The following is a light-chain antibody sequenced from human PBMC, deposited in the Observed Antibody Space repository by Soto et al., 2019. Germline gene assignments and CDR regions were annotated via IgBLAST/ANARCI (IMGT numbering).Light chain of an antibody. CDR3: SSYTSTNTVV. J-gene: IGLJ2*01. CDR1: TSDIGNYNY. Sequence: QSALTQPTSVSGSPGQSITISCTGTTSDIGNYNYVSWYQHHPGNAPKLLIYEGNYRPSGVSIRFSGSKSGNTASLTISGLQAEDEATYYCSSYTSTNTVVFGGGTKVTVL. V-gene: IGLV2-14*01. CDR2: EGN.